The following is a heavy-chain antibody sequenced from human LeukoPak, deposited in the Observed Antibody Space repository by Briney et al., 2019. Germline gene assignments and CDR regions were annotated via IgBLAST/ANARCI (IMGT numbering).Heavy chain of an antibody. V-gene: IGHV3-NL1*01. CDR3: AAITIFGVGYFDY. CDR2: IYSGGST. J-gene: IGHJ4*02. Sequence: GGSLRLSCAASGLTFRNYGMHWVRQAPGKGLEWVSVIYSGGSTYYADSVKGRFTISRDNSKNTLYLQMNSLRAEDTAVYYCAAITIFGVGYFDYWGQGTLVAVSS. D-gene: IGHD3-3*01. CDR1: GLTFRNYG.